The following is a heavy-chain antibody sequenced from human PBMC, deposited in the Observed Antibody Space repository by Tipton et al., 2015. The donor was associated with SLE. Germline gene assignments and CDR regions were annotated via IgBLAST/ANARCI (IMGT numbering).Heavy chain of an antibody. CDR2: IYASGST. D-gene: IGHD5-24*01. CDR3: VRLELPATKADY. J-gene: IGHJ4*02. CDR1: GASISSYY. V-gene: IGHV4-4*08. Sequence: TLSLTCTVSGASISSYYWSWIRQFPGKGLEWIGYIYASGSTNYNPSLKSRVTISVDTSKNQFSLKLSSVTAADTAVYYCVRLELPATKADYWGPGTLVTVSS.